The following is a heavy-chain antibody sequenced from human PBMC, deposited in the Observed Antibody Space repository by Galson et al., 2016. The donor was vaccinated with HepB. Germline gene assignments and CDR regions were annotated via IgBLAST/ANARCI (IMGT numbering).Heavy chain of an antibody. J-gene: IGHJ4*02. CDR1: GFAFSAYG. V-gene: IGHV3-23*01. CDR3: AKGGYYGSGVPWGFDY. Sequence: SLRLSCAASGFAFSAYGMTWVRQAPRKGLEWVAAISTSGGSTDYADSVRGRFTISRDNSKNMLYLQMNSLRAEDSALYYCAKGGYYGSGVPWGFDYWGQGTLITVSS. D-gene: IGHD3-10*01. CDR2: ISTSGGST.